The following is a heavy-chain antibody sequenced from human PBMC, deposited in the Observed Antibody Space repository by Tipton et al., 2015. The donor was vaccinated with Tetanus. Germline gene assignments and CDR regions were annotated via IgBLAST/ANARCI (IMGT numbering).Heavy chain of an antibody. V-gene: IGHV4-59*01. J-gene: IGHJ6*01. Sequence: TLSLTCNVSGDSIRRSYWSWIRQPPGKGLEWIGHIFHSGSTNYNPSLKSRVTMSIDTSERQFSLKLTSVTSADTAVYYCARDRITGPTGRYYAMDVWGQGTTVTVSS. CDR1: GDSIRRSY. D-gene: IGHD1-7*01. CDR2: IFHSGST. CDR3: ARDRITGPTGRYYAMDV.